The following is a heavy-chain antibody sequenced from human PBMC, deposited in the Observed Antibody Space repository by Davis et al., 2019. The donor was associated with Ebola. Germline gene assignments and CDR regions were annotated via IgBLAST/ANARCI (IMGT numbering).Heavy chain of an antibody. CDR3: ARAATVTTNLNWFDP. CDR2: IYYSGST. V-gene: IGHV4-31*03. CDR1: GGSISSSSYY. D-gene: IGHD4-17*01. Sequence: SETLSLTCTVSGGSISSSSYYWGWIRQPPGKGLEWIGYIYYSGSTYYNPSLKSRVTISVDTSKNQFSLKLSSVTAADTAVYYCARAATVTTNLNWFDPWGQGTLVTVSS. J-gene: IGHJ5*02.